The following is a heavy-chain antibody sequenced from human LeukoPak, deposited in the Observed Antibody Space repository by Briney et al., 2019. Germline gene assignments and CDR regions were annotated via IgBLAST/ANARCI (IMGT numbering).Heavy chain of an antibody. J-gene: IGHJ4*02. V-gene: IGHV5-51*01. D-gene: IGHD1-26*01. CDR2: IYPSDSDT. CDR3: ARRDSGAWYYFDY. Sequence: GEALKISFKGSGYTYTNYWIAWVRPMPGKGLGWMGIIYPSDSDTRYSPSFQGQVTISADKSINTAYLQWSSLRASDSAMYYCARRDSGAWYYFDYWSQGTLVTVSS. CDR1: GYTYTNYW.